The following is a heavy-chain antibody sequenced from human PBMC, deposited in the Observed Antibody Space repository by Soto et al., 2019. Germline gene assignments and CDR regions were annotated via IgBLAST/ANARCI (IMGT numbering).Heavy chain of an antibody. Sequence: GGSLRLSCAASGFTFSSYAMRWVRQAPGKGLEWVAVITYDGINRYYVDSVKGRFTISRDNSKNTLYLQTNSLRAEDTAVYYCAKEGHYDFWSGYYPPPGYYYGIDVWGQGTTVTVSS. D-gene: IGHD3-3*01. J-gene: IGHJ6*02. CDR3: AKEGHYDFWSGYYPPPGYYYGIDV. V-gene: IGHV3-30*18. CDR2: ITYDGINR. CDR1: GFTFSSYA.